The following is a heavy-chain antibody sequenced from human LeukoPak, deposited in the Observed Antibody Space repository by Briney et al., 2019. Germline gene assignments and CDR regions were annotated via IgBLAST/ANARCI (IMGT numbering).Heavy chain of an antibody. Sequence: PGGSLRLSCAASGFTFSSYWMSWVRQAPGKGLEWVADINHDGSEKYYVDSVKGRFTISRDNAKNSLYMQMNSLRAEDTAVYYCARDPTRRYDYWGQGTLVTAFS. CDR3: ARDPTRRYDY. J-gene: IGHJ4*02. CDR1: GFTFSSYW. V-gene: IGHV3-7*01. CDR2: INHDGSEK. D-gene: IGHD5-24*01.